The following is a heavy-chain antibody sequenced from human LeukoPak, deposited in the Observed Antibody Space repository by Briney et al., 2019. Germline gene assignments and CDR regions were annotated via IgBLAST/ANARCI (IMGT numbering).Heavy chain of an antibody. CDR1: GYTFTGYY. D-gene: IGHD2-21*01. V-gene: IGHV1-2*02. Sequence: GASVKVSCKASGYTFTGYYMHWVRQAPGQGLEWVGWINPNSGGTNYAQKFQGRVTMTRDTSISTAYMELSRLRSDDTAVYYCARGGHSVVVIAIFAFDIWGQGTMVTVSS. J-gene: IGHJ3*02. CDR3: ARGGHSVVVIAIFAFDI. CDR2: INPNSGGT.